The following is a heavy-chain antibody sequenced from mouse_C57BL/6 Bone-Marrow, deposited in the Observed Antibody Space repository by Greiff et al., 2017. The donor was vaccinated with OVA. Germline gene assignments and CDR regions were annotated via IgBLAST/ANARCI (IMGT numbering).Heavy chain of an antibody. CDR3: ARVGSSPWYFDY. D-gene: IGHD1-1*01. CDR1: GFTFSSYA. J-gene: IGHJ2*01. V-gene: IGHV5-4*03. Sequence: EVKLVESGGGLVKPGGSLKLSCAASGFTFSSYAMSWVRQTPEKRLEWVATISDGGSYTYYPDNVKGRFTISRDNAKNNLYLQMSHLKSEDTAMYYCARVGSSPWYFDYWSQGTTLTVSS. CDR2: ISDGGSYT.